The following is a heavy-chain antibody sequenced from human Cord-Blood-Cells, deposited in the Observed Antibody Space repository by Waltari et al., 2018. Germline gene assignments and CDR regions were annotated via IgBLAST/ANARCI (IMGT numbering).Heavy chain of an antibody. CDR1: VGSISSHY. V-gene: IGHV4-4*07. CDR2: IYTSGRT. Sequence: QVQLQESGPGLVQPSETLSLTCTVSVGSISSHYWSWIRQPAGKGLEWIGRIYTSGRTNYNPSLKSRVTMSVDTSKNQFSLKLSSVTAADTAVYYCARDSDDSSGYYYNWFDPWGQGTLVTVSS. J-gene: IGHJ5*02. D-gene: IGHD3-22*01. CDR3: ARDSDDSSGYYYNWFDP.